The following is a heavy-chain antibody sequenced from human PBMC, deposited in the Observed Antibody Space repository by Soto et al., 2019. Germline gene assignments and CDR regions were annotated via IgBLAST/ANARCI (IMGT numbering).Heavy chain of an antibody. J-gene: IGHJ3*02. D-gene: IGHD6-6*01. Sequence: EGSLRLSCAASGFTFSSYAMCWVRHAPGKGLEWVSAISGSGGITYYADSVKGRFTISRDNSKNTLYLQMNSLRAEDTAVYYGAKDLCSIAATIWDAFDTWGNGPMGTVS. CDR3: AKDLCSIAATIWDAFDT. CDR2: ISGSGGIT. V-gene: IGHV3-23*01. CDR1: GFTFSSYA.